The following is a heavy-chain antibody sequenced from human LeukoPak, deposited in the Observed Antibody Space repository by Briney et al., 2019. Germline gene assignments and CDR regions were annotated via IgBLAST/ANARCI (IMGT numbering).Heavy chain of an antibody. CDR1: GGSISSSSYY. CDR2: IYYSGST. J-gene: IGHJ4*02. CDR3: AGQDFWSGCPTFDY. V-gene: IGHV4-39*01. D-gene: IGHD3-3*01. Sequence: SETLSLTCTVSGGSISSSSYYWGWIRQPPGKGLEWIGSIYYSGSTYYNPSLKSRVTISVDTSKNQFSLKLSSVTAADPAVYYCAGQDFWSGCPTFDYWGQGTLVTVSS.